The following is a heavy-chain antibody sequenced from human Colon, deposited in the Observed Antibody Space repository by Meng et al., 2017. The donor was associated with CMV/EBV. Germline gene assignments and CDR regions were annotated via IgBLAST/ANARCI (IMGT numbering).Heavy chain of an antibody. V-gene: IGHV5-51*01. CDR3: ARQYCSSTSCYEGNFDY. CDR1: GYSFTNCW. D-gene: IGHD2-2*01. CDR2: IYPGDSDT. J-gene: IGHJ4*02. Sequence: GESLKISCKYFGYSFTNCWIGWVRQMPGKGLEWMGIIYPGDSDTRYSPSFQGQVTISADKSISTAYLQWSSLKASDTAMYYCARQYCSSTSCYEGNFDYWGQGTLVTVSS.